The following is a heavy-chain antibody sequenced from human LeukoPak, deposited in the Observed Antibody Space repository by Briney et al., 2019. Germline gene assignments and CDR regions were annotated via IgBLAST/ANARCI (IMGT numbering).Heavy chain of an antibody. D-gene: IGHD1-1*01. CDR3: ARDWLERRSAPHWFDP. Sequence: SRTLSLTCAISGDSVSRNDAGWGWIRQSPSRGLEWLARTYYRSKWYKDDAGSVKGRIIINADTAKNQFSLQVNSVTAADTAVYYCARDWLERRSAPHWFDPWGQGTLVTVSS. CDR1: GDSVSRNDAG. J-gene: IGHJ5*02. V-gene: IGHV6-1*01. CDR2: TYYRSKWYK.